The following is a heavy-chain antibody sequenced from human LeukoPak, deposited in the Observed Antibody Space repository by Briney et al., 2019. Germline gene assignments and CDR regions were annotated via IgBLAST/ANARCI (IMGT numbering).Heavy chain of an antibody. J-gene: IGHJ4*02. CDR3: ARDLGSGWQRNFDY. V-gene: IGHV1-18*01. D-gene: IGHD6-19*01. Sequence: GASVKVSCKASGYTFTSYAISWVRQAPGQGLEWMGWISVYNGNTNYAQKFQGRVTMTTDTSTSTAYMELRSLRSDDTAVYYCARDLGSGWQRNFDYWGQGTLVTVSS. CDR1: GYTFTSYA. CDR2: ISVYNGNT.